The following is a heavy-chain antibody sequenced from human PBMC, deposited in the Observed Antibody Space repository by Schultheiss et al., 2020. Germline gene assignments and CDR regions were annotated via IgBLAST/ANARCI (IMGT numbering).Heavy chain of an antibody. J-gene: IGHJ4*02. CDR1: GGSIGSANDY. V-gene: IGHV4-39*07. CDR3: AREGTMIVVAIDY. D-gene: IGHD3-22*01. CDR2: IYYSGST. Sequence: SETLSLTCTVSGGSIGSANDYWTWIRQHPGEGLEWIGSIYYSGSTYYNPSLKSRVTISVDTSKNQFSLKLSSVTAADTAVYYCAREGTMIVVAIDYWGQGTLVTVSS.